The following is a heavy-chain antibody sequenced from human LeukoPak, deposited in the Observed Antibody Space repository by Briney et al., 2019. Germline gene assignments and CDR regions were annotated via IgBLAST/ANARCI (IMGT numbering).Heavy chain of an antibody. J-gene: IGHJ4*02. CDR3: ASYGGYYDILTGFFSR. CDR2: INHSGST. D-gene: IGHD3-9*01. V-gene: IGHV4-34*01. CDR1: GGSFSGYY. Sequence: SETLSLTCAVYGGSFSGYYWSWIRQPPGKGLEWIGEINHSGSTNYNPSLKSRVTISVDTSKNQFSLKLSSVTAADTAVYYCASYGGYYDILTGFFSRWGQGTLVTVSS.